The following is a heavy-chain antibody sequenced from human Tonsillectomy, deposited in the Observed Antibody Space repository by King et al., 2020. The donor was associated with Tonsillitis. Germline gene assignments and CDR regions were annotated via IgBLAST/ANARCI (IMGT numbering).Heavy chain of an antibody. CDR3: ARGNDLVQTTTAFYYGMDV. Sequence: QLVQSGGGLAQAGGSLRLSCEASGFIFTDYWMKWVRLAPGKGLEWVADVHQDGGGKNYVESVQGGFTIYRDHAMASLFLQMNYLRAEDTAGYYCARGNDLVQTTTAFYYGMDVWGQGPRVIVSS. D-gene: IGHD1-1*01. CDR1: GFIFTDYW. V-gene: IGHV3-7*03. J-gene: IGHJ6*02. CDR2: VHQDGGGK.